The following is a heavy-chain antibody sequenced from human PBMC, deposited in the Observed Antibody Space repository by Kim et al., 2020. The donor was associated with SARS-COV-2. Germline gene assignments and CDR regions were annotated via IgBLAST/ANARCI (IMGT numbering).Heavy chain of an antibody. CDR2: ISWNSGSI. Sequence: GGSLRLSCAASGFTFDDYAMHWVRQAPGKGLEWVSGISWNSGSIGYADSVKGRFTISRDNAKNSLYLQMNSLRAEDTALYYCAKVQVPYSNYGSRYFDYWGQGTLVTVSS. D-gene: IGHD4-4*01. CDR3: AKVQVPYSNYGSRYFDY. J-gene: IGHJ4*02. V-gene: IGHV3-9*01. CDR1: GFTFDDYA.